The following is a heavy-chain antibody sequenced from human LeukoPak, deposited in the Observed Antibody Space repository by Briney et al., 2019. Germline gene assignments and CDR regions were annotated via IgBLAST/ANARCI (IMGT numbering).Heavy chain of an antibody. J-gene: IGHJ4*02. CDR3: ARRDGYNSLDY. Sequence: PSETLSLTCTVSGGSISSYYWSWIRQPPGKGLEWIGCIYYSGSTNYNPSLKSRVTISVDTSKNQFSLKLSSVTAADTAVYYCARRDGYNSLDYWGQGTLVTVSS. CDR2: IYYSGST. D-gene: IGHD5-12*01. V-gene: IGHV4-59*01. CDR1: GGSISSYY.